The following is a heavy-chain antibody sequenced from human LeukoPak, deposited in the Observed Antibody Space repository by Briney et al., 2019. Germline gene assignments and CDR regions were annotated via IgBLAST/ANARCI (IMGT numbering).Heavy chain of an antibody. Sequence: PSETLSLTCAGSGGSFSSDARSWSRQPPGKGLEWIGYVSYSGRTNYSPSLKSRVTISVHTSKIQFSLKLSSVTAADTAVYYIARVHKPMLYG. CDR3: ARVHKPMLYG. CDR2: VSYSGRT. D-gene: IGHD2-2*01. J-gene: IGHJ6*01. V-gene: IGHV4-59*01. CDR1: GGSFSSDA.